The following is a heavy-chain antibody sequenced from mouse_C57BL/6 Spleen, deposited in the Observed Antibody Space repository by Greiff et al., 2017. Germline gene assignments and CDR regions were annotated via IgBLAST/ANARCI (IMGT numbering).Heavy chain of an antibody. CDR2: IYPGDGVT. J-gene: IGHJ4*01. CDR3: ARDGYPPMDY. CDR1: SYAFSSSW. V-gene: IGHV1-82*01. Sequence: VQLQQSGPELVKPGASVKISCKASSYAFSSSWMNWVKQRPGKGLEWIGRIYPGDGVTNYNGKFKGKATLTADKSSSPAYMQLSSLTSEDSAVSFCARDGYPPMDYWGQGTSVTVSS. D-gene: IGHD2-3*01.